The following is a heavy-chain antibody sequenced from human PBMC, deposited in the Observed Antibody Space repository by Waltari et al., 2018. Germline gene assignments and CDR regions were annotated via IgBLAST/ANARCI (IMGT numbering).Heavy chain of an antibody. D-gene: IGHD1-20*01. CDR2: IDENGISI. Sequence: EVQLVESGGGLVQPGGSLRLSCAASGFSFSAYWMHWVRQSPGTGLAGVSRIDENGISITYVDAVKGRFTISRDNSKNTLYLQMNSLRAEDTAVYYCAKEYERYNWTPGYWGQGTLVTVSS. CDR3: AKEYERYNWTPGY. CDR1: GFSFSAYW. J-gene: IGHJ4*02. V-gene: IGHV3-74*01.